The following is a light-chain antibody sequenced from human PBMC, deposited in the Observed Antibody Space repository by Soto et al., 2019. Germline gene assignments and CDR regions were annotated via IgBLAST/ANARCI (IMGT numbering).Light chain of an antibody. J-gene: IGLJ1*01. CDR1: SSDDGGYNY. CDR2: DVS. CDR3: SSYTSTSILEV. V-gene: IGLV2-14*01. Sequence: QSVLTQPASVSGSPGQSITISCTGTSSDDGGYNYVSWFQQRPGNAPKLMIYDVSNRPSGVSSRFSGSKSGNTASLPISGLQSEDEADYYGSSYTSTSILEVCGTGTKVTVL.